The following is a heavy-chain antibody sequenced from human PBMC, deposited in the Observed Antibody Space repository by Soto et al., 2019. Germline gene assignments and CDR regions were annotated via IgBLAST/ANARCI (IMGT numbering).Heavy chain of an antibody. CDR2: VFHSGTT. D-gene: IGHD4-17*01. Sequence: SETLSLTCSVSGGSISSGYYYWSWIRQPPGKGLEWIGGVFHSGTTYYNPSLKSRVTISLDTSKNQFSLRVSSVTATDTAVYYCARGAEDYGRHPFYLDSWGQGTLVTVSS. V-gene: IGHV4-39*07. CDR3: ARGAEDYGRHPFYLDS. CDR1: GGSISSGYYY. J-gene: IGHJ4*02.